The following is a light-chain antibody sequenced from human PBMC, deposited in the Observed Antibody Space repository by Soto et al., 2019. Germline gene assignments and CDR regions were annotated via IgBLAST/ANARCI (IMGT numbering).Light chain of an antibody. CDR2: GAS. J-gene: IGKJ5*01. Sequence: EIVLTQSPGTLSLSPGDRATLSCRASQSVTSDYLAWYQQKPGQAPRLLIYGASIRATGIPDRFSGSGSGTDFTLTISSLEPEDFAVYYCQQRSNWPPITFGQGTRLEIK. V-gene: IGKV3D-20*02. CDR1: QSVTSDY. CDR3: QQRSNWPPIT.